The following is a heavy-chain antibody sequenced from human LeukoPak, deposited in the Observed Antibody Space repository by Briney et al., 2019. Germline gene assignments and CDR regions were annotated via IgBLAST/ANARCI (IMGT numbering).Heavy chain of an antibody. Sequence: GGSLRLSCAASRFTFNVRWMHWVRQAPGKGLVWVSRINSDGSGTSHADSVKGRFTISRDNAKNTLYLQMNSLRAEDTAVYYCAKERGGQDWDFDLWGRGTLVTVSS. CDR3: AKERGGQDWDFDL. CDR1: RFTFNVRW. V-gene: IGHV3-74*01. D-gene: IGHD3-10*01. J-gene: IGHJ2*01. CDR2: INSDGSGT.